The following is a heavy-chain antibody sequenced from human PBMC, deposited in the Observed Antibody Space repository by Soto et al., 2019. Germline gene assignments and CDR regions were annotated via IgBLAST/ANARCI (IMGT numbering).Heavy chain of an antibody. V-gene: IGHV1-69*01. CDR3: ARGSIAAASYFDY. CDR1: GGTFSSYA. CDR2: IMPMFGAA. J-gene: IGHJ4*02. Sequence: VQLVQSVAEVKKPGSSVKVSCKASGGTFSSYAISWVRQAPGQGLEWMGSIMPMFGAANYAQKFQGTVTITADESSSTAYMELSSLRSEDTAVYYCARGSIAAASYFDYWGQGTLITVSS. D-gene: IGHD6-25*01.